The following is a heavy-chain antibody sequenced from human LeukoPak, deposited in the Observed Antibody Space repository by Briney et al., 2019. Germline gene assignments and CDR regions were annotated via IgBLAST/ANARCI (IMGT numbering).Heavy chain of an antibody. J-gene: IGHJ2*01. CDR2: ISSSSSTI. CDR1: GFTFSSYS. D-gene: IGHD4-17*01. Sequence: GGSLRLSCAASGFTFSSYSMNWVRQAPGKGLEWVSYISSSSSTIYYADSVKGRFTISGDNAKNSLYLQMNSLRAEDTAVYYCARGTASITVTTLVWYFDLWGRGTLVTVSS. CDR3: ARGTASITVTTLVWYFDL. V-gene: IGHV3-48*01.